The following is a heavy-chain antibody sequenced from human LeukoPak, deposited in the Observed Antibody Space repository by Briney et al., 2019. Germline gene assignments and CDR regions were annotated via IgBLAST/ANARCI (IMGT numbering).Heavy chain of an antibody. CDR1: GYTFTSYD. J-gene: IGHJ4*02. Sequence: ASVKASCKASGYTFTSYDINWVRQATGQGLEWMGWMNPNSGNTGYAQKFQGRVTITRNTSISTAYMELSSLRSEDTAVYYCARGHFYDILTGPGFWGQGTLVTVSS. CDR2: MNPNSGNT. D-gene: IGHD3-9*01. V-gene: IGHV1-8*03. CDR3: ARGHFYDILTGPGF.